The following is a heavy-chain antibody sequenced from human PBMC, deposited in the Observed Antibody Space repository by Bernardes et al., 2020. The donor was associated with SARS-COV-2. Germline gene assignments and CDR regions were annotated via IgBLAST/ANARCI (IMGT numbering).Heavy chain of an antibody. CDR2: IDPASIYT. CDR1: GFTFNDYY. CDR3: ARDMFPSNWGSAGY. J-gene: IGHJ4*02. D-gene: IGHD7-27*01. V-gene: IGHV3-11*06. Sequence: GGSLRLSCAASGFTFNDYYMSWIRQAPGKGLEWVAYIDPASIYTDYADPVKGRFTISRDNANNSVYLQMNSLRADDTAMYYCARDMFPSNWGSAGYWGQGTLVTVSS.